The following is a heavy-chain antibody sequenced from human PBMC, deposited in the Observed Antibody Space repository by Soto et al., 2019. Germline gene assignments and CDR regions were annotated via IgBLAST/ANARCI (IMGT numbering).Heavy chain of an antibody. CDR1: GFTFSSYS. V-gene: IGHV3-21*01. D-gene: IGHD4-4*01. CDR3: ARDPTTVTTPSVFDY. J-gene: IGHJ4*02. Sequence: GGSLRLSCAASGFTFSSYSMNWVRQAPGKGLEWVSSISSSSSYIYYADSVKGRFTISRDNAKNSLYLQMNSLRAEDTAVYYCARDPTTVTTPSVFDYWGQGTLVTVSS. CDR2: ISSSSSYI.